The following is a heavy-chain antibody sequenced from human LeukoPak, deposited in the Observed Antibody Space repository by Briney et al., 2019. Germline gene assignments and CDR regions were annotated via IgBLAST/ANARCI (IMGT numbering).Heavy chain of an antibody. CDR3: ARDQRESSSWYVVMGY. Sequence: GGSLRLSCAASGFTFSGYGMHWVRQAPGKGLEWVAVIWYDGSNKYYADSVKGRFTISRDNSKNTLYLQMNSLRAEDTAVYYCARDQRESSSWYVVMGYWGQGTLVTVSS. D-gene: IGHD6-13*01. V-gene: IGHV3-33*01. CDR1: GFTFSGYG. J-gene: IGHJ4*02. CDR2: IWYDGSNK.